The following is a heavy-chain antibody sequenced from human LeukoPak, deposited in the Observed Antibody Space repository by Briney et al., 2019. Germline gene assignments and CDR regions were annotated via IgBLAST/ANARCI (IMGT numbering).Heavy chain of an antibody. J-gene: IGHJ1*01. CDR2: ISSSSSTI. CDR1: GFTFSSYA. D-gene: IGHD2-15*01. V-gene: IGHV3-48*04. CDR3: ARRTPGYCSGGSCYGFQH. Sequence: GGSLRLSCAVSGFTFSSYAMYWVRQAPGKGLEWVSYISSSSSTIYYADSVKGRFTISRDNAKNSLYLQMNSLRAEDTAVYYCARRTPGYCSGGSCYGFQHWGQGTLVTVSS.